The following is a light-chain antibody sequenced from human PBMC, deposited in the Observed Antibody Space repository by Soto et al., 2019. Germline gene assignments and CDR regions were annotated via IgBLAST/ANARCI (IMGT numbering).Light chain of an antibody. Sequence: QSALTQPASVSGSPGQSITISCTGTRSDVGGYNFVSWYQQHPGKAPKLIIYDVSDRPSGVSNHFSGSKSGNTASLTISGLQAEDEADYYCGSYTSSSTLVVGGGTKVTVL. CDR2: DVS. CDR3: GSYTSSSTLV. J-gene: IGLJ2*01. CDR1: RSDVGGYNF. V-gene: IGLV2-14*01.